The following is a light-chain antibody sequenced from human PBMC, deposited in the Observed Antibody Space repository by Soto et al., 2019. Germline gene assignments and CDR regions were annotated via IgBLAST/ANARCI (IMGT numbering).Light chain of an antibody. CDR2: GNS. CDR3: QSYDSSLSGLEV. Sequence: QLVLTQPTSVSGAPGQRVTISCTGSSSNIGAGYDVHWYQQLPGTAPKLLIYGNSNRPSGVPDRFSGSKSGTSASLAITGLQAEDEADYYCQSYDSSLSGLEVFGTGTKLTVL. CDR1: SSNIGAGYD. V-gene: IGLV1-40*01. J-gene: IGLJ1*01.